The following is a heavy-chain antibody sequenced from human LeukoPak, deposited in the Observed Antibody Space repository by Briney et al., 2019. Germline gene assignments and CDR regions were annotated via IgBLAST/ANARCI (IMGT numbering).Heavy chain of an antibody. J-gene: IGHJ4*02. Sequence: SETLSLTCTVSGGSISGGAHYWGWIRQPPGKGLEWIGSIYYSGSTYYNPSLKSRVTISVDTSKNQFSLRLTSVTAADTAVYYCARAKGGSTSGPDYWGQGTLVTVSS. CDR2: IYYSGST. CDR1: GGSISGGAHY. D-gene: IGHD1-26*01. V-gene: IGHV4-39*07. CDR3: ARAKGGSTSGPDY.